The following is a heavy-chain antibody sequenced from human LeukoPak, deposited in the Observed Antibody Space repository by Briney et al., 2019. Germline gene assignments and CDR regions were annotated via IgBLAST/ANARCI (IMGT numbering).Heavy chain of an antibody. CDR1: GFTFSSYA. D-gene: IGHD1-26*01. J-gene: IGHJ4*02. V-gene: IGHV3-23*01. Sequence: GGSLRLSCAASGFTFSSYAMSWVRQAPGKGLEWVSAISGRGGSTYYADSVKGRFTISRDNAKNSLYLQMNSLRAEDTAVYYCARDWGGSYGIYFDYWGQGTLVTVSS. CDR2: ISGRGGST. CDR3: ARDWGGSYGIYFDY.